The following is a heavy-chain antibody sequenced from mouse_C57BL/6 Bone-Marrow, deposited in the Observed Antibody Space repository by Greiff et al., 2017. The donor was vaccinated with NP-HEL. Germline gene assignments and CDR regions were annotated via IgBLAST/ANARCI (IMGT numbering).Heavy chain of an antibody. CDR3: ARGAGHMDY. CDR2: INPNNGGT. CDR1: GYTFTDYY. V-gene: IGHV1-26*01. J-gene: IGHJ4*01. Sequence: EVQLHQSGPELVKPGASVKISCKASGYTFTDYYMNWVKQSHGKSLEWIGDINPNNGGTSYNQKFKGKATLTVDKSSSTAYMELRSLTSEDSAVYYCARGAGHMDYWGQGTSVTVSS.